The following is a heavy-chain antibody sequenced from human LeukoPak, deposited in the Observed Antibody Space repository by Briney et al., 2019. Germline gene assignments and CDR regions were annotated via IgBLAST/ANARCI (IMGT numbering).Heavy chain of an antibody. J-gene: IGHJ4*02. CDR2: INHSGST. V-gene: IGHV4-34*01. Sequence: SETLSLTCAVYGGSFSGYYWSWIRQPPGKGLEWIGEINHSGSTNYNPSLKSRVTISVDTSKNQFSLELSSVTAADTAVYYCARAARGSPFDYWGQGTLVTVSS. D-gene: IGHD6-6*01. CDR1: GGSFSGYY. CDR3: ARAARGSPFDY.